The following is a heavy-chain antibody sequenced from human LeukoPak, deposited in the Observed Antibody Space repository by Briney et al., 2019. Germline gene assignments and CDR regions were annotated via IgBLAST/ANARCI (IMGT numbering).Heavy chain of an antibody. D-gene: IGHD4-17*01. CDR3: AHGRAVSTPHDVFDI. CDR1: GFSPSTSGVG. V-gene: IGHV2-5*01. J-gene: IGHJ3*02. Sequence: SGPTLLHTTTPFTLTFTFSGFSPSTSGVGVGWIRQPPVKALEWLALIYWNDDKRYSPSLKSRLTITKDTSKDQVVPTMTNMDPGDTATYYCAHGRAVSTPHDVFDIWGQGTMVTVSS. CDR2: IYWNDDK.